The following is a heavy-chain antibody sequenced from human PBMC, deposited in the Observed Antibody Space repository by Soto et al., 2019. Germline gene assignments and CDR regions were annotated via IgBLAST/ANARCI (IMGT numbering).Heavy chain of an antibody. J-gene: IGHJ5*02. CDR3: ACVPTRGYNWFDP. CDR2: INHSGST. V-gene: IGHV4-34*01. Sequence: SETLSLTCAVYGGSFSGYYWSWIRQPPGKGLEWIGEINHSGSTNYNPSLKSRVTISVDTSKNQFSLKLSSVTAADTAVYYCACVPTRGYNWFDPWGQGTMVTVSS. CDR1: GGSFSGYY. D-gene: IGHD2-2*01.